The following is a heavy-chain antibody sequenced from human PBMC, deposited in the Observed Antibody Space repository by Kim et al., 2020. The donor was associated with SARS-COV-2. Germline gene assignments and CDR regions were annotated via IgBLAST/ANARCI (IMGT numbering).Heavy chain of an antibody. D-gene: IGHD3-10*01. CDR1: GGTFSSYA. Sequence: SVKVSCKASGGTFSSYAISWVRQAPGQGLEWMGGIIPIFGTANYAQKFQGRVTITADESTSTAYMELSSLRSEDTAVYYCARDLPGSWRGSGRGLDWFDPWGQGTLVTVSS. V-gene: IGHV1-69*13. CDR3: ARDLPGSWRGSGRGLDWFDP. CDR2: IIPIFGTA. J-gene: IGHJ5*02.